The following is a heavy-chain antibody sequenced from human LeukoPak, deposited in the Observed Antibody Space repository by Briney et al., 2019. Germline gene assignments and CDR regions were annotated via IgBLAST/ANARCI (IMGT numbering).Heavy chain of an antibody. J-gene: IGHJ3*02. CDR3: ARDLYYYDSSGSQFLRGAFDI. V-gene: IGHV1-2*02. Sequence: ASVKVSCKASGYTFTGYYMHWVRQAPGQGLEWMGWINPNSGGTNYAQKFQGRVTMTRDTSISTAYMELSRLRSDDTAVYYCARDLYYYDSSGSQFLRGAFDIWGQGTMVTVSS. CDR2: INPNSGGT. D-gene: IGHD3-22*01. CDR1: GYTFTGYY.